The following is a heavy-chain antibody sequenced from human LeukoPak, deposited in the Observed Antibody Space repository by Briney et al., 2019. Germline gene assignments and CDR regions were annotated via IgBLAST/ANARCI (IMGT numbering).Heavy chain of an antibody. CDR3: ATDPVSS. Sequence: GGSLRLSCAASGFTFSSYWMTWVRQAPGKGLEWVANIKQDGSVKYYVDPVKGRFTISRDNAKNSLYLQMNSLRAEDTAMYYCATDPVSSWGQGTLVTVSS. V-gene: IGHV3-7*01. J-gene: IGHJ4*02. D-gene: IGHD4-17*01. CDR2: IKQDGSVK. CDR1: GFTFSSYW.